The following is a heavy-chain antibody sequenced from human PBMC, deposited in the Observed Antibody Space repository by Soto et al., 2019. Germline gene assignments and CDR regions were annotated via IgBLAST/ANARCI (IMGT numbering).Heavy chain of an antibody. CDR3: ASNPSTMVTGYYYGMDV. J-gene: IGHJ6*02. Sequence: QVQLVQSGAEVKKPGSSVKVSCKASGGTFSSYAISWVRQAPGQGLEWMGGIIPIFGTANYAQKFQGRVTITADDSTSTAYMELSSLRSEDTAVYYCASNPSTMVTGYYYGMDVWGQGTTVTVSS. CDR1: GGTFSSYA. D-gene: IGHD5-18*01. CDR2: IIPIFGTA. V-gene: IGHV1-69*12.